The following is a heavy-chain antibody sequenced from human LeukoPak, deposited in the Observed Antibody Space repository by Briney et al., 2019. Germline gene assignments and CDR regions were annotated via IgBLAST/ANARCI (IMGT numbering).Heavy chain of an antibody. Sequence: PGRSLRLSCAASGFTFSTYGMHWVRQAPGKGLEWVAVISYDGSDKYYADSVKGRFTISRDNSKNTLYLQMNSLRAEDTAVYYCAKYPVNLVGATDPNAAFDIWGQGTMVTVSS. D-gene: IGHD1-26*01. J-gene: IGHJ3*02. CDR2: ISYDGSDK. CDR1: GFTFSTYG. CDR3: AKYPVNLVGATDPNAAFDI. V-gene: IGHV3-30*18.